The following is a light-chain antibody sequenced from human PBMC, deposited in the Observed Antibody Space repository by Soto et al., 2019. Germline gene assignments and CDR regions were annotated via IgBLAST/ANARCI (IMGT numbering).Light chain of an antibody. CDR1: QSVLSSSDNLNY. J-gene: IGKJ5*01. CDR2: WAS. Sequence: DIVMIQSPDSLAVSLGERATINCKSSQSVLSSSDNLNYLAWYQQKPGQPPTLLLFWASSRESGVPDRFSGSGSGTDFTLTISSLQAEDVAVYYCQQYYSSPITFGQGTRLEIK. V-gene: IGKV4-1*01. CDR3: QQYYSSPIT.